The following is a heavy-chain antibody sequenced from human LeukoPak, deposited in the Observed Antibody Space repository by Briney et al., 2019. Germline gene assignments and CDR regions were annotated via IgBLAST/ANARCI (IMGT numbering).Heavy chain of an antibody. J-gene: IGHJ3*02. D-gene: IGHD2-15*01. CDR3: VRSGYCYGGTCHSGAFDI. V-gene: IGHV1-18*01. CDR2: ISAYNGNT. Sequence: ASVKVSCNAAGYTFGNYGIKWVRQAPGQGLEWMGWISAYNGNTNFAQKLQGRITMTTDTSTSTAYMELRSLRSDDTAVYYCVRSGYCYGGTCHSGAFDIWGQGTVVTVSS. CDR1: GYTFGNYG.